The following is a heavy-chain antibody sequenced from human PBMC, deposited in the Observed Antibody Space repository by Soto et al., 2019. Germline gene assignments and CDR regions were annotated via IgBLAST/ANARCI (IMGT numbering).Heavy chain of an antibody. D-gene: IGHD2-2*01. Sequence: QVQLQESGPGLVKPSETLSLTCIVSGVSISSGYCTWIRQSPGKGLEWIGYISHSGLRHYRASLQSRLTMSVETSTNQFSMNLTSVTAAATAIYYCATSNTTCPGCYSWGQGTLVTVSS. V-gene: IGHV4-59*01. CDR1: GVSISSGY. CDR2: ISHSGLR. CDR3: ATSNTTCPGCYS. J-gene: IGHJ5*02.